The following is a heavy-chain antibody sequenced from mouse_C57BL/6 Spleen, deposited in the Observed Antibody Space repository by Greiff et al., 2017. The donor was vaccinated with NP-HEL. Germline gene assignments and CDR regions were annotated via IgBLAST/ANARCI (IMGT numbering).Heavy chain of an antibody. CDR1: GFNIKDDY. J-gene: IGHJ2*01. CDR2: IDPENGDT. D-gene: IGHD1-1*01. Sequence: EVKLMESGAELVRPGASVKLSCTASGFNIKDDYMHWVKQRPEQGLEWIGWIDPENGDTEYASKFQGKATITADTSSNTAYLQLSSLTSEDTAVYYYTSTDYYGSSPFDYWGQGTTLTVSS. V-gene: IGHV14-4*01. CDR3: TSTDYYGSSPFDY.